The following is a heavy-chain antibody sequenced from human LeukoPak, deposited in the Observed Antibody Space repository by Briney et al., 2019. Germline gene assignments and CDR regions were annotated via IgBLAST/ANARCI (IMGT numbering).Heavy chain of an antibody. Sequence: ASVKVSSKVSGYTLTELSMHWVRQAPGKGLEWMGGFDPEDGETIYAQKLQGRVTMTTDTSTSTAYMELRSLRSDDTAVYYCARDPGEMIVATTFDYWGRGTLVTVSS. CDR2: FDPEDGET. D-gene: IGHD5-12*01. J-gene: IGHJ4*02. CDR3: ARDPGEMIVATTFDY. V-gene: IGHV1-24*01. CDR1: GYTLTELS.